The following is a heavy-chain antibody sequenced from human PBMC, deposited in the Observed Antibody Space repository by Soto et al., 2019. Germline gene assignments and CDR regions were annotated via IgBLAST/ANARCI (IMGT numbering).Heavy chain of an antibody. J-gene: IGHJ4*02. D-gene: IGHD3-3*01. CDR2: IDTSSTKI. Sequence: QVQLVESGGDLVKPGGSLRLSCAASGYTFRDYYLSWIRQAPGKGLEWISYIDTSSTKIYYADSVRGRFTISRDNGKNSLFLEMNNLRVEDTAVYFCASHYDLWTGYLSPVDYWGRGTLVTVSS. V-gene: IGHV3-11*01. CDR3: ASHYDLWTGYLSPVDY. CDR1: GYTFRDYY.